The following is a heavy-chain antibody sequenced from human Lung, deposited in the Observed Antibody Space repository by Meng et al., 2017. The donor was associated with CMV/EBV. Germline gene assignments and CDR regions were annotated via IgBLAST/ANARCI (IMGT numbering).Heavy chain of an antibody. CDR1: GDSISSSSYY. D-gene: IGHD6-6*01. J-gene: IGHJ4*02. Sequence: SETLSLXCTVSGDSISSSSYYWGWIRQPPGKGLEWIGSIYYNGSTNYNPSLKSRVTISIDTSKNQFSLKLSSVIAADTAVYYCATDQQYSSSIYLGQGTLVTVSS. CDR3: ATDQQYSSSIY. V-gene: IGHV4-39*07. CDR2: IYYNGST.